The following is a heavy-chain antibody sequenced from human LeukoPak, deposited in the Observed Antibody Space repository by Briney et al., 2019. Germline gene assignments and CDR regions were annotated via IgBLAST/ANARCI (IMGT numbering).Heavy chain of an antibody. CDR2: ISSSSSYI. D-gene: IGHD2-2*01. V-gene: IGHV3-21*01. CDR1: GFTFSSYS. J-gene: IGHJ4*02. CDR3: ARHTIPIVVPAAADY. Sequence: KPGGSLRLSCAASGFTFSSYSMNWVRQAPGKGLEWVSSISSSSSYIYYADSVKGRFTISRDNAKNSLYLQMNSLRAEDTAVYYCARHTIPIVVPAAADYWGQGTLVTVSS.